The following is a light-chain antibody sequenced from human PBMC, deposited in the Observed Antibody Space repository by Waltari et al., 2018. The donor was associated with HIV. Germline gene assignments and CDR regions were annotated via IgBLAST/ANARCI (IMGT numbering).Light chain of an antibody. CDR2: GAS. CDR3: QQYGSSYT. Sequence: ELVLPQSPGTLSLSPGERATLSCRASQGVSSGYLAWYQQEPGQAPRLLIYGASSRATGIPDMFSGSGSGTDFTLTISILEPEDFAVYYCQQYGSSYTFGQGTKLEIK. CDR1: QGVSSGY. V-gene: IGKV3-20*01. J-gene: IGKJ2*01.